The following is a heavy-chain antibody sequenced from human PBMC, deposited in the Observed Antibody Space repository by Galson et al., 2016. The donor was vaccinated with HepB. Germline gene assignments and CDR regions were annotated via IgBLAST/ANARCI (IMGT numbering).Heavy chain of an antibody. D-gene: IGHD6-19*01. CDR1: GHTFTNYG. CDR3: AYHSSGLYGVRPFGY. V-gene: IGHV1-18*04. J-gene: IGHJ4*02. CDR2: ISTYNGNT. Sequence: SVKVSCKASGHTFTNYGISWVRQVPGQGLEWMGWISTYNGNTNYAQKLQGRVTMTTDTSTSTAYMELRSLRSDDTAVYYCAYHSSGLYGVRPFGYWGQGTLVTFSS.